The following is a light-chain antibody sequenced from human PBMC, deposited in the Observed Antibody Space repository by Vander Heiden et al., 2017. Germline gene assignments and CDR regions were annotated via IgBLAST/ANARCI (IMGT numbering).Light chain of an antibody. V-gene: IGKV3-20*01. J-gene: IGKJ2*01. CDR2: GAS. CDR1: QSVSSSY. Sequence: EIVLTQSPGTLSLSPGERATLSCRASQSVSSSYLAWYQQKPGQAPRLLIYGASSRATGIPDRFSGGGSGTDFTLTISRLEPEDFAVYYCQQDCSSSYTFGQGTKMEIK. CDR3: QQDCSSSYT.